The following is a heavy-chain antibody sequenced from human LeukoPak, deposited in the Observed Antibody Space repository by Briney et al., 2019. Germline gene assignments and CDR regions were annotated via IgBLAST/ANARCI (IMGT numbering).Heavy chain of an antibody. CDR1: TFTFSSYG. CDR3: ARPSSKSSNYYYGMDV. V-gene: IGHV3-33*01. CDR2: LWYDGSKK. Sequence: GGSLRLSCAASTFTFSSYGMHWVRQAPGKGLEWVAVLWYDGSKKYYGDSVRGRFTISRDNSKNTLYLQMNSLRAEDTAVYYCARPSSKSSNYYYGMDVWGQGTTVTVSS. D-gene: IGHD6-6*01. J-gene: IGHJ6*02.